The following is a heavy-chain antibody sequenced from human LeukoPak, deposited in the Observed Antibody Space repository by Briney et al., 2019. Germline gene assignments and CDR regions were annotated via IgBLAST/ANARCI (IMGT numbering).Heavy chain of an antibody. J-gene: IGHJ4*02. CDR1: GGSISSHY. CDR2: IYYSGST. V-gene: IGHV4-59*11. D-gene: IGHD4/OR15-4a*01. Sequence: PSETLSLTCTVSGGSISSHYWSWIRQPPGKELEWIGYIYYSGSTNYNPSLKSRVTISVDTSKNQFSLKLSSVTAADTAVYYCARKTILDYWGQGTLVTVSS. CDR3: ARKTILDY.